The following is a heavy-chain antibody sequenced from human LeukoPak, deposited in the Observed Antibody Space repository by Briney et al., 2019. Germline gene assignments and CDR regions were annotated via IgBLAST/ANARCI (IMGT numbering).Heavy chain of an antibody. V-gene: IGHV3-23*01. J-gene: IGHJ4*02. D-gene: IGHD2-15*01. Sequence: GGSLRLSCAASGFTLSSYAMNWVRQAPGKELEWVSGICNSGGSTYYADSVKGRFTIYRDNAKNTLYLQMSSLRAEDTAVYYCAKGRGGSCYSASDSWGQGTLVTVSS. CDR1: GFTLSSYA. CDR2: ICNSGGST. CDR3: AKGRGGSCYSASDS.